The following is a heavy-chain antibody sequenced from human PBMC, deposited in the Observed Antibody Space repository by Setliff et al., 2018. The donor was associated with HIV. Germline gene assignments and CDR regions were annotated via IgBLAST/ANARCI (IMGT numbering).Heavy chain of an antibody. CDR3: ATLSSNWHLDY. CDR2: ISYDGSDK. V-gene: IGHV3-30*04. D-gene: IGHD6-13*01. J-gene: IGHJ4*02. Sequence: GSLRLSCAASGFTFSSYAMHWVRQAPVKGLEWVAVISYDGSDKYYADSVKGRFTISRDNSKNTVYLQMNSLRAEDTAVYYCATLSSNWHLDYWGQGTLVTVSS. CDR1: GFTFSSYA.